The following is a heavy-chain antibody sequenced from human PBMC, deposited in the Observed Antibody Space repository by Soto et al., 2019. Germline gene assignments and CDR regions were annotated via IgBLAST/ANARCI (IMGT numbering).Heavy chain of an antibody. D-gene: IGHD6-6*01. J-gene: IGHJ4*02. CDR2: ISASGAYT. CDR1: GFTFSSYA. CDR3: AKEVIAARPYYFDY. Sequence: EVPFLESGGGLVQPGGSLRLSCAASGFTFSSYAVSWARQTPGKGLEWVSTISASGAYTYYADSVKGRFTISRDNTKNTLYLQMRSLRAGDTATYYCAKEVIAARPYYFDYWGQGTLVTVSS. V-gene: IGHV3-23*01.